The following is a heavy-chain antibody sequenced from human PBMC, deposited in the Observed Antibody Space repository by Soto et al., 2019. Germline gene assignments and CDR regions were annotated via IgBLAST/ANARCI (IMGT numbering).Heavy chain of an antibody. V-gene: IGHV3-33*01. Sequence: GGSLRLSCAASGFTFSSYGMHWVRQAPGKGLEWVAVIWYDGSNKYYADSVKGRFTISRDNSKNTLYLQMNSLRAEDTAVYYCARGIAVAGTPMDVWGKGTTVTVSS. CDR2: IWYDGSNK. CDR1: GFTFSSYG. D-gene: IGHD6-19*01. J-gene: IGHJ6*03. CDR3: ARGIAVAGTPMDV.